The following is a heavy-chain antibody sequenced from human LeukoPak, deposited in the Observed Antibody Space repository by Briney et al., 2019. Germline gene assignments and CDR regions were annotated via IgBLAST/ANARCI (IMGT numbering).Heavy chain of an antibody. Sequence: SVNVSCKASGGTFSSYAISWVRQAPGQGLEWMGRIIPILGIANYAQKFQGRVTITADKSTSTAYMELSSLRSEDTAVYYCARETPRRGYMDVWGKGTTVTVSS. CDR3: ARETPRRGYMDV. CDR1: GGTFSSYA. J-gene: IGHJ6*03. V-gene: IGHV1-69*04. D-gene: IGHD3-10*01. CDR2: IIPILGIA.